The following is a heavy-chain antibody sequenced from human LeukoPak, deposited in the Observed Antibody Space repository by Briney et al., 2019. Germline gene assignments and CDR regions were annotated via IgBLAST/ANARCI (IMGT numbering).Heavy chain of an antibody. CDR2: TYYTGGT. CDR3: ARDPSGSFFNWFDP. D-gene: IGHD1-26*01. CDR1: GGSISSYY. Sequence: SETLSLTCTVSGGSISSYYWSWIRQPPGKGLEWIGYTYYTGGTNYNPSLKSRITISVDTSKNQFSLKLRSVTPADPAVYYCARDPSGSFFNWFDPWGQGTLVTVSS. J-gene: IGHJ5*02. V-gene: IGHV4-59*01.